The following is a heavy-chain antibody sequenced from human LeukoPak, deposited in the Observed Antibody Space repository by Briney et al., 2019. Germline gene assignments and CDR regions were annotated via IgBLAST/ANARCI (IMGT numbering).Heavy chain of an antibody. V-gene: IGHV3-30*02. D-gene: IGHD3-22*01. CDR2: IRYDGGIK. J-gene: IGHJ4*02. CDR1: GFTFSTYG. CDR3: AKPYYYDSSGYSHTDY. Sequence: PGGSLRLSCAASGFTFSTYGMHWVRQAPGKRLEWVAFIRYDGGIKYYADSVKGRFTISRDNSKNTLYLQMNSLRAEDTAVYYCAKPYYYDSSGYSHTDYWGQGTLVTVSS.